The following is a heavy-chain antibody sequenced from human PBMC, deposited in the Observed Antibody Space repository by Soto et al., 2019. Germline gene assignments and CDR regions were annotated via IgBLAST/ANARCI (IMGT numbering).Heavy chain of an antibody. Sequence: GGSLRLSCAASGFTFSSYSMNWVRQAPGKGLEWVSYISSSSSTIYYADSVKGRFTISRDNAKNSLYLQMNSLRDEDTAVYYCARAGYGDDYYFYGMDVWGQGTTVTVSS. J-gene: IGHJ6*02. CDR3: ARAGYGDDYYFYGMDV. V-gene: IGHV3-48*02. CDR1: GFTFSSYS. D-gene: IGHD4-17*01. CDR2: ISSSSSTI.